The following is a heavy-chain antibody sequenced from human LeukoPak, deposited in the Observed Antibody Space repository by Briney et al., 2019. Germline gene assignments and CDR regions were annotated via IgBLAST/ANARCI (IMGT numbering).Heavy chain of an antibody. CDR3: ARGVVYYGSGSLDLISYYFDY. CDR2: IYHGGST. J-gene: IGHJ4*02. Sequence: KTSQTLSLTCAVSGGSISSGGYSWSWIRQPPGKGLEWIGYIYHGGSTYYNPSLKSRVTISVGRSKNQFSLKLSSVTAADTAVYYCARGVVYYGSGSLDLISYYFDYWGQGTLVTVSS. D-gene: IGHD3-10*01. CDR1: GGSISSGGYS. V-gene: IGHV4-30-2*01.